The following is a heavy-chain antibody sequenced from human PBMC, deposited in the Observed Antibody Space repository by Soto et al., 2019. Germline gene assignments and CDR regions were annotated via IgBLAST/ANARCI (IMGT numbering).Heavy chain of an antibody. CDR3: ARERHITVVTASFDY. CDR2: ILPSGGGA. Sequence: QVQLVQSGAEVKKPGASVRVSCKASGDTFTTYYLHWGRQAPGQGLEWMGMILPSGGGATYAQKFRGRLTLTRDTSTSTVFMELSSLRSDDTAVYYCARERHITVVTASFDYWGQGTLFTVSS. CDR1: GDTFTTYY. J-gene: IGHJ4*02. V-gene: IGHV1-46*03. D-gene: IGHD2-21*02.